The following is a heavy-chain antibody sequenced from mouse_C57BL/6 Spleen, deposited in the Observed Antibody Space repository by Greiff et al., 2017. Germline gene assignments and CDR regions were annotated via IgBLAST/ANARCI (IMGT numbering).Heavy chain of an antibody. CDR1: GFTFSDYY. CDR2: INYDGSST. Sequence: EVQVVESEGGLVQPGSSMKLSCTASGFTFSDYYMAWVRQVPEKGLEWVANINYDGSSTYYLDSLKSRFIISRDNAKNILYLQMSSLKSEDTATYYCAREGDYYGSLYFDYWGQGTTLTVSS. J-gene: IGHJ2*01. D-gene: IGHD1-1*01. CDR3: AREGDYYGSLYFDY. V-gene: IGHV5-16*01.